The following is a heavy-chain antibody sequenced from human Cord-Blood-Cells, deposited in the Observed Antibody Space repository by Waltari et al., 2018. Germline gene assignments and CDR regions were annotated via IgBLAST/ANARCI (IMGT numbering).Heavy chain of an antibody. CDR2: IIPICGTA. D-gene: IGHD1-7*01. V-gene: IGHV1-69*01. CDR3: ARDVALAGTRDAFDI. Sequence: VQLVQSGAEVKKPGSSVKVSCKAQGGTFSSYAISWVRPAPGQGLEWMGGIIPICGTANYAQKFQGKVTITADESTSTAYMELSSLRSEDTAVYYCARDVALAGTRDAFDIWGQGTMVTVSS. J-gene: IGHJ3*02. CDR1: GGTFSSYA.